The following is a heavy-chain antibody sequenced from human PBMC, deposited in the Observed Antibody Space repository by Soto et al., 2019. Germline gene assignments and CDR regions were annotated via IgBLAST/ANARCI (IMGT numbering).Heavy chain of an antibody. Sequence: SVKVSCKASGGTFSSYAIIWVRQAPGQGLEWMGGIIPIFGTANYAQKFQGRVTITADESTSTAYMELSSLRSEDTAVYYCARDIVLVPATVFPYYYYGMDVWGQGTTVTVSS. J-gene: IGHJ6*02. CDR3: ARDIVLVPATVFPYYYYGMDV. V-gene: IGHV1-69*13. D-gene: IGHD2-2*01. CDR2: IIPIFGTA. CDR1: GGTFSSYA.